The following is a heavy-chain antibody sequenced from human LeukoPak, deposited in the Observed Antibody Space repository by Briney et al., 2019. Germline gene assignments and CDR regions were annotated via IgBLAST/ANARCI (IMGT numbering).Heavy chain of an antibody. CDR1: GFTFSSYS. CDR3: AVGYAYYYYMDV. Sequence: GGSLRLSCAASGFTFSSYSMNWVRQAPGKGLEWVSSISSSSSYIYYADSVKGRFTISRDNAKNSLYLQMNSLRAEDTAVYYCAVGYAYYYYMDVWGKGTKVTVSS. V-gene: IGHV3-21*01. CDR2: ISSSSSYI. D-gene: IGHD1-26*01. J-gene: IGHJ6*03.